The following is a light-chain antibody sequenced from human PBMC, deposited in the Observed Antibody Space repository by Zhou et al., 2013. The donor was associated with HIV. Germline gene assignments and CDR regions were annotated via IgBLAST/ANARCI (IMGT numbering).Light chain of an antibody. J-gene: IGKJ1*01. V-gene: IGKV1-16*01. CDR3: LQHNSLPQT. CDR1: QDINKY. Sequence: DIQMTQSPSSLYASVGDRVTITCRASQDINKYVAWFQQRPGKGPKSLIHAAASLQSGVPSRFSGSGSGTDFTLTISSLQLEDFATYYCLQHNSLPQTFGQGTKVEIK. CDR2: AAA.